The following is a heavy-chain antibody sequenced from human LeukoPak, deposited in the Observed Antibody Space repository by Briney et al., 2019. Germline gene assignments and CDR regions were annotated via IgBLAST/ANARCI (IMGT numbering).Heavy chain of an antibody. V-gene: IGHV4-30-2*01. CDR3: ARRQWLTLYYFDY. CDR1: GGSISSGGYF. CDR2: IYHSGST. J-gene: IGHJ4*02. Sequence: SETLSLTCTVSGGSISSGGYFWSWMRQPPGKGLEWIGYIYHSGSTNYNPSLKSRVTISVDTSKNQFSLKLSSVTAADTAVYYCARRQWLTLYYFDYWGQGTLVTVSS. D-gene: IGHD6-19*01.